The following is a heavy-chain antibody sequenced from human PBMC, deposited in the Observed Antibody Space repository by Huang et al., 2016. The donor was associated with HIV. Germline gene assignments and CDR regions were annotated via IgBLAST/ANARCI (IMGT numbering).Heavy chain of an antibody. D-gene: IGHD3-10*01. Sequence: EVQLVESGGGLVKPGGSLGLSCVASGFTFSNFAMNWVRQAEGEGVCWGSAMGSSRSYIDDADSGKGRFTISRDDAKNSLYLQMNSLRAEDTAVYYCARPQGDKVRGIIRSYYYYYGMDVWGRGTTVTVSS. J-gene: IGHJ6*02. CDR3: ARPQGDKVRGIIRSYYYYYGMDV. V-gene: IGHV3-21*06. CDR1: GFTFSNFA. CDR2: MGSSRSYI.